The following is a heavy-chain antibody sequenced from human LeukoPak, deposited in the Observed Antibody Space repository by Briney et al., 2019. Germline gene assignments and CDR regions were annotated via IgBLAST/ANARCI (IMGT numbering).Heavy chain of an antibody. Sequence: GASVKVSCKASGYTFTGHYVHWVRQAPGQGLKWMGWINPNSGGTNYAQKFQGRVTMTRDTSISTAYMELSRLRSDDTAVYYCALGATSIADDTLRLDVWGQGTTVTVSS. CDR2: INPNSGGT. V-gene: IGHV1-2*02. J-gene: IGHJ6*02. D-gene: IGHD6-6*01. CDR3: ALGATSIADDTLRLDV. CDR1: GYTFTGHY.